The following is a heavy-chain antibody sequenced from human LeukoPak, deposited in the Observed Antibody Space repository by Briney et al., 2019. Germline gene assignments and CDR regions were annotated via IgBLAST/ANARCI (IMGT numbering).Heavy chain of an antibody. CDR1: GFTFSSYS. CDR2: ITSSSGYI. D-gene: IGHD6-19*01. Sequence: PGGSLRLSCAASGFTFSSYSVNWVRQAPGKGLEWVSSITSSSGYIFYADSVKGRFTISRDNAKNSLYLQMNSLRAEDTAVYYCAREPKAMAGRFDHWGQGTLVTVSS. J-gene: IGHJ4*02. CDR3: AREPKAMAGRFDH. V-gene: IGHV3-21*01.